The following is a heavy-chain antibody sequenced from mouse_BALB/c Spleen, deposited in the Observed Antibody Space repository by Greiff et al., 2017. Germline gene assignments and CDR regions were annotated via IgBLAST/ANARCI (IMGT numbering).Heavy chain of an antibody. Sequence: EVHLVESGGGLVKPGGSLKLSCAASGFTFSSYTMSWVRQTPEKRLEWVATISSGGSYTYYPDSVKGRFTISRDNAKNTLYLQMSSLKSEDTAMYYCTRDDTDGYYVFAYWGQGTLVTVSA. CDR2: ISSGGSYT. D-gene: IGHD2-3*01. CDR3: TRDDTDGYYVFAY. J-gene: IGHJ3*01. CDR1: GFTFSSYT. V-gene: IGHV5-6-4*01.